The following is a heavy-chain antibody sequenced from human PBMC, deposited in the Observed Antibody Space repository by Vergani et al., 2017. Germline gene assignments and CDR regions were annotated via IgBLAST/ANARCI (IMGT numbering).Heavy chain of an antibody. Sequence: QVQLQESGPGLVKPSETLSLTCTVSGGSINSYYWSWIRQPPGKGLEWIGYIYYSGSTNYNPSLKSRVTISVDTSKNQFSLKLSSVTAADTAVYYCARMIAAAGTEHFDYWGQGPLVTASS. J-gene: IGHJ4*02. CDR1: GGSINSYY. CDR2: IYYSGST. V-gene: IGHV4-59*01. CDR3: ARMIAAAGTEHFDY. D-gene: IGHD6-13*01.